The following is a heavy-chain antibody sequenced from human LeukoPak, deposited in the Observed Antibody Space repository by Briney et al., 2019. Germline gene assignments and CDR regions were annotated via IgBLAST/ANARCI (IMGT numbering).Heavy chain of an antibody. CDR3: ARKVYDILTGYQDYFDY. Sequence: GEYLKIYCKGSGYSFTSYWIGWVRQMPGKDLEWMGIIYPGDSDTRYSPSFQGQVTISADKSISTAYLQWSSLKASDTAMYYWARKVYDILTGYQDYFDYWGQGTLVTVSS. CDR2: IYPGDSDT. V-gene: IGHV5-51*01. CDR1: GYSFTSYW. D-gene: IGHD3-9*01. J-gene: IGHJ4*02.